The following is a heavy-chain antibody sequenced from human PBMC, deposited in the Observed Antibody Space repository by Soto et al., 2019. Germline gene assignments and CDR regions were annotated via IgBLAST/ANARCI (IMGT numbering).Heavy chain of an antibody. J-gene: IGHJ4*02. CDR1: GFTFSSYG. D-gene: IGHD4-17*01. CDR2: VSYDGRNK. Sequence: GGSLRLSCAASGFTFSSYGMHWVRQAPVKGLEWVAVVSYDGRNKYYGDSVKGRFTISRDNSKNTLYLQMDSLRAEDTAVYYCAKQGDYDGLFHSWGQGPLVTVSS. CDR3: AKQGDYDGLFHS. V-gene: IGHV3-30*18.